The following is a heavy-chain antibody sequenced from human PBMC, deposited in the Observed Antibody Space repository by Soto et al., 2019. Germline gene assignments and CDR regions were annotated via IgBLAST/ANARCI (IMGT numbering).Heavy chain of an antibody. V-gene: IGHV1-3*01. CDR3: ARRYSSGCTWFDY. Sequence: QVQLVQSGAEVKKPGASVKVSCRASGYTFSTYTIHWVRQAPGQGLEWMGWINPDNGNTQYSQKFQGRVTISRDTSASTAYMELSSLRSEDTAVYYCARRYSSGCTWFDYWGQGTLVNVSS. D-gene: IGHD6-19*01. CDR2: INPDNGNT. J-gene: IGHJ4*02. CDR1: GYTFSTYT.